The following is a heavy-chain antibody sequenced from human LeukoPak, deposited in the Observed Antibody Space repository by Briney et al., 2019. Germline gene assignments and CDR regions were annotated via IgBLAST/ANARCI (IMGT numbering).Heavy chain of an antibody. CDR1: GDSISSSGFH. Sequence: SDTLSLTCTVSGDSISSSGFHWSWIRQPPGKGLEWIGSISHSGTTYYRPSPKSRITISVDTSKNQFSLRLSSVTAADTAVYHCAREHSSSVTDWGQGTLVTVSS. D-gene: IGHD6-6*01. CDR3: AREHSSSVTD. V-gene: IGHV4-38-2*02. CDR2: ISHSGTT. J-gene: IGHJ4*02.